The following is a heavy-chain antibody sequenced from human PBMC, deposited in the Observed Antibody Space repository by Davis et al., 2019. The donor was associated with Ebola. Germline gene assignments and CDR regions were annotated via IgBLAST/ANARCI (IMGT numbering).Heavy chain of an antibody. CDR2: IYIGVST. J-gene: IGHJ1*01. Sequence: AGSLSLSCAASASTFSTYCMSWARHAPGNSLEWVSVIYIGVSTYYADSVKGRFTISRDNPKNSLYLQMNSLRAEDTALYYCAKVGYGSGNGFQHWGQGTLVTVSS. V-gene: IGHV3-66*02. CDR3: AKVGYGSGNGFQH. D-gene: IGHD3-10*01. CDR1: ASTFSTYC.